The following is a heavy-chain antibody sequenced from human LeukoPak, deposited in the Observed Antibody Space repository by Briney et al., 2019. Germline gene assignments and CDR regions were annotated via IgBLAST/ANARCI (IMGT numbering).Heavy chain of an antibody. CDR3: ARGSTYYDSSGQVPFDY. D-gene: IGHD3-22*01. V-gene: IGHV3-48*01. CDR2: ISSSSSTI. J-gene: IGHJ4*02. Sequence: PGGSLRLSCAASGLTFSTYSTNWVRQAPGKGLEWVSYISSSSSTIYYADSVKGRFTISRDNAKNSLYLQMNSLRAEDTAVYYCARGSTYYDSSGQVPFDYWGQGTLVTVSS. CDR1: GLTFSTYS.